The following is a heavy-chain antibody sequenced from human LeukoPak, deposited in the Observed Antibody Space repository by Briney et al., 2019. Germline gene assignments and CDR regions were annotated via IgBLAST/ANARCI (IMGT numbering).Heavy chain of an antibody. CDR2: IKVDGSEE. CDR3: ARGYWYYFDY. CDR1: GFTFSTYW. Sequence: GGSLRLSCAASGFTFSTYWMNWVRQAPGKGLEWVANIKVDGSEEYYTDSVEGRFTISRDNAKNSLYLQMNSLRAEDTAVYYCARGYWYYFDYWGQGTLVTVSS. J-gene: IGHJ4*02. D-gene: IGHD2-8*02. V-gene: IGHV3-7*01.